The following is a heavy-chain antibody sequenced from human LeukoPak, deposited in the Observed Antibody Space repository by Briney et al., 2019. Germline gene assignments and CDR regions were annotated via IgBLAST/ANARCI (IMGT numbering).Heavy chain of an antibody. CDR2: ISSSGGYIT. CDR3: ARDPGDAFDI. V-gene: IGHV3-11*01. CDR1: GFTSSDYY. Sequence: GGSLRLSCAASGFTSSDYYMSWMRQAPGKGLEWISCISSSGGYITYYADSVKGRFTISRDDAKNSLYLQINSLRAEDTAVYYCARDPGDAFDIWGQGTTVTVAS. J-gene: IGHJ3*02.